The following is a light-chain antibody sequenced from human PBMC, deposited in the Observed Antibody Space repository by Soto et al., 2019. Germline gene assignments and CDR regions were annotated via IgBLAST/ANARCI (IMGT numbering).Light chain of an antibody. CDR2: EVT. Sequence: QSVLTQPASGSGSSGQSITISCTGTSGDIGRSSPVSWCQRFSGNAAKLLIYEVTDRPSGVSNRFSGSKSGNTASLTISGLHAEDAAEYSCSSDTNVNSRVCVFGPGTKVSGL. J-gene: IGLJ1*01. CDR3: SSDTNVNSRVCV. CDR1: SGDIGRSSP. V-gene: IGLV2-14*01.